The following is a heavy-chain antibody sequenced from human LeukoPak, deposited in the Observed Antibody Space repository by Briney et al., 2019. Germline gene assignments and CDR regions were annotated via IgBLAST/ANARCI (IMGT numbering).Heavy chain of an antibody. J-gene: IGHJ6*02. D-gene: IGHD3-3*01. CDR2: ISSSSSYI. V-gene: IGHV3-21*01. Sequence: GGSLRLSCAASGFTFSSYSMNWVRQAPGKGLEWVSSISSSSSYIYYADSVKGRFTISRDNAKNSLYLQMNSLRAEDTAVYYCARGYFWSGLYYYGMDVWGQGTTVTVSS. CDR1: GFTFSSYS. CDR3: ARGYFWSGLYYYGMDV.